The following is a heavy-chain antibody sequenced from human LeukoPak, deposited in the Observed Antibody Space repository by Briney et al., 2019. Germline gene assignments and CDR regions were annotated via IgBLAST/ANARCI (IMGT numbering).Heavy chain of an antibody. Sequence: ASVKVSCKASGYAFTGYYMHWVRQAPGQGLEWMGWINPNSGGTNYAQKFQGRVTMTRDTSISTAYMELSRLRSDDTAVYYCASSSTVTTAFDYWGQGTLVTVSS. CDR3: ASSSTVTTAFDY. V-gene: IGHV1-2*02. J-gene: IGHJ4*02. CDR2: INPNSGGT. D-gene: IGHD4-11*01. CDR1: GYAFTGYY.